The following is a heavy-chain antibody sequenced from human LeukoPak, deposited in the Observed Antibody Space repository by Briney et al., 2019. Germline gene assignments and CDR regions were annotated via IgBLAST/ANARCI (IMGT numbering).Heavy chain of an antibody. Sequence: SGGSLRLSCAASGFTFDDYALHWVRQAPGKGLEWVSGISWNSGSIGYADSVKGRFTISRDNAKNSLYLQMNSLRAEDTALYYCAKSGYFDWLLSRFDYWGQGTLVTVSS. J-gene: IGHJ4*02. V-gene: IGHV3-9*01. D-gene: IGHD3-9*01. CDR1: GFTFDDYA. CDR2: ISWNSGSI. CDR3: AKSGYFDWLLSRFDY.